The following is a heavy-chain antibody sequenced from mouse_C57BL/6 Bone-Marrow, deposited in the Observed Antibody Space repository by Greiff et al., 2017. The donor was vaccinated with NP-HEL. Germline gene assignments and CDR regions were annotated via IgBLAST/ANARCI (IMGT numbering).Heavy chain of an antibody. D-gene: IGHD2-10*01. CDR2: IYPRSGNT. J-gene: IGHJ3*01. Sequence: VQLQQSGAELARPGASVKLSCKASGYTFTSYGISWVKQRTGQGLEWIGEIYPRSGNTYYNEKFKGKATLTADKSSSTAYMELRSLTSEDSAVYFCARPYYGNYAWFAYWGQETLVTVSA. CDR1: GYTFTSYG. CDR3: ARPYYGNYAWFAY. V-gene: IGHV1-81*01.